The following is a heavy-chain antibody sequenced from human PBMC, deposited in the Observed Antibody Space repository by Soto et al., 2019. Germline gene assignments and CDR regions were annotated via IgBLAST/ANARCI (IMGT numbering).Heavy chain of an antibody. CDR2: ISYDGSNQ. Sequence: QVQLVESGGGVVQPGRSLRLSCAASGFTFSSYGMHWVRQAPGKGLEWVAVISYDGSNQYYADSVKGRFTISRDNSKNTLYLQMNSLRAEDTAVYYCAKDLSVDGDPYVVGYWGQGTLVTVSS. CDR1: GFTFSSYG. V-gene: IGHV3-30*18. J-gene: IGHJ4*02. D-gene: IGHD4-17*01. CDR3: AKDLSVDGDPYVVGY.